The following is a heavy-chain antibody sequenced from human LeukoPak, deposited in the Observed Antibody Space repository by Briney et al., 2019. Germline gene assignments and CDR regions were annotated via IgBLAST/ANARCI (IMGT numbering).Heavy chain of an antibody. CDR2: ISGSGGST. CDR3: AKDLAYCGGDCG. V-gene: IGHV3-23*01. Sequence: GGSRRLSCAASGFTFSSYAMSWVRQAPGKGLEWVSAISGSGGSTYYADSVKGRFTISRDNSKNTLYLQMDSLRAEDTAIYYCAKDLAYCGGDCGWGQGTLVTVSS. CDR1: GFTFSSYA. J-gene: IGHJ4*02. D-gene: IGHD2-21*02.